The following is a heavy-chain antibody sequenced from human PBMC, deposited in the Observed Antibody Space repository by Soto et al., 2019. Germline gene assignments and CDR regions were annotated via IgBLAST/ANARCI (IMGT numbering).Heavy chain of an antibody. V-gene: IGHV1-69*01. CDR1: GGTFSNDA. J-gene: IGHJ6*01. CDR2: IIPTYGTT. D-gene: IGHD6-6*01. CDR3: ARDGMGTLVGGMDV. Sequence: QVQLVQSGAEVKNHGSSVKVSCKTSGGTFSNDAISWVRQAPGQGLEWMGGIIPTYGTTHYAQKFQDRVKLTADESTGTAYMELSSLRSEDKGVYYCARDGMGTLVGGMDVW.